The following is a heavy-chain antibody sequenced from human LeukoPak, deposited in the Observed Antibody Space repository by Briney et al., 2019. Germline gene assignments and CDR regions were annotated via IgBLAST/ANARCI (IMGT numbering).Heavy chain of an antibody. D-gene: IGHD1-1*01. CDR3: VRDPSGSGFAFDS. J-gene: IGHJ4*02. CDR1: GFIFSNDA. Sequence: GRSLRLSCAASGFIFSNDAMHWVRQAPGKGLEWVAFIWFDGSNKHYADSVRGRFTISRDNSEDTLYLQMNSLRAEDTAVYYCVRDPSGSGFAFDSWGQGALVTVSS. V-gene: IGHV3-33*01. CDR2: IWFDGSNK.